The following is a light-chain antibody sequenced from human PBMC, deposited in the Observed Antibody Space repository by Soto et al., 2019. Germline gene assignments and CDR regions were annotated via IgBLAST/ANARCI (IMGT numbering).Light chain of an antibody. Sequence: EIVLTQTPATLSLSPGTGGTLSCRASQIVTSSLAWYQQRPGQAPRLLIYDTFTRATGIPARFSAKGAGTDFTLTISSLEPEDSAVYFCQLRSDWPPTYTFGQGTNLE. CDR2: DTF. J-gene: IGKJ2*01. CDR3: QLRSDWPPTYT. V-gene: IGKV3-11*01. CDR1: QIVTSS.